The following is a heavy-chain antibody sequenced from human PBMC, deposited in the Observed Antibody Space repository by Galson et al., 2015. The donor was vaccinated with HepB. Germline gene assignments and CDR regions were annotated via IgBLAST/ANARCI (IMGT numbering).Heavy chain of an antibody. CDR2: ISGIGEYI. D-gene: IGHD2-15*01. J-gene: IGHJ4*02. CDR1: GFTFSSYA. V-gene: IGHV3-21*01. CDR3: ASGCSGGRCPFDY. Sequence: SLRLSCAASGFTFSSYAMHWVRQAPGKGLEWLSSISGIGEYIYCADSVKGRFTISRDNAKNSLYLQMNGLRAEDTAVYYCASGCSGGRCPFDYWGQGTLVTVSS.